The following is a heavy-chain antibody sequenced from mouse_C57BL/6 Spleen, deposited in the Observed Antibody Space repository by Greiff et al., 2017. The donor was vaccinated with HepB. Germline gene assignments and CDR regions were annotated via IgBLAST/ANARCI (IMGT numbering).Heavy chain of an antibody. D-gene: IGHD2-3*01. CDR2: IHPNSGST. CDR3: ARRIYDGYYYAMDY. Sequence: QVQPQQPGAELVKPGASVKLSCKASGYTFTSYWMHWVKQRPGQGLEWIGMIHPNSGSTNYNEKFKSKATLTVDKSSSTAYMQLSSLTSEDSAVYYCARRIYDGYYYAMDYWGQGTSVTVSS. V-gene: IGHV1-64*01. CDR1: GYTFTSYW. J-gene: IGHJ4*01.